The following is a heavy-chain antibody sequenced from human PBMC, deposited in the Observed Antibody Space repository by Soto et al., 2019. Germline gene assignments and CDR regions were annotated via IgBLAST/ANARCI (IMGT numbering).Heavy chain of an antibody. J-gene: IGHJ4*02. D-gene: IGHD3-10*01. V-gene: IGHV3-30*18. CDR2: ISYDGSNK. CDR1: GFTFSSYG. Sequence: QVQLVESGGGVVQPGRSLRLSCAASGFTFSSYGMHWVRQAPGKGLEWVAVISYDGSNKYYADSVKGRFTISRDNSKNTLDLQMNSLRAEDTAVYYCAKDRYSFGETYFDYWGQGTLVTVSS. CDR3: AKDRYSFGETYFDY.